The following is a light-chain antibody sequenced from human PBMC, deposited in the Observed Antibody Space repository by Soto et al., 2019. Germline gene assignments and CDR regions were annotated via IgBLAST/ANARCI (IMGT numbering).Light chain of an antibody. Sequence: QSSLTQPRSVSGSPVQSVTISCTGTSSDVCRYYYFSWYQQHPGKAPKLIIYDVTERPSGVHDRFSGSKSGNTASLTISGLQAEDEADYSCRSFAGSXSYVVGGGTKVXV. V-gene: IGLV2-11*01. CDR1: SSDVCRYYY. CDR2: DVT. CDR3: RSFAGSXSYV. J-gene: IGLJ1*01.